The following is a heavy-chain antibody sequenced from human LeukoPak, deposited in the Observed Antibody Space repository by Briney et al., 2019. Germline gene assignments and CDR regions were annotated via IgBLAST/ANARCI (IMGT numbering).Heavy chain of an antibody. CDR2: IYYSGGT. CDR1: GGSFSGYY. D-gene: IGHD2-2*01. V-gene: IGHV4-30-4*08. CDR3: ARAAPPAHFDY. Sequence: SETLSLTCAVYGGSFSGYYWSWIRQPPGKGLEWIGYIYYSGGTYYNPSLKSRVTISVDTSKNQFSLKLSSVTAADTAVYYCARAAPPAHFDYWGQGTLVTVSS. J-gene: IGHJ4*02.